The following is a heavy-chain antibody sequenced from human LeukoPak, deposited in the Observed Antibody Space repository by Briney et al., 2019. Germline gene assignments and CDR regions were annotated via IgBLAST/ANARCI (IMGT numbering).Heavy chain of an antibody. CDR2: IKQDGSDK. V-gene: IGHV3-7*01. CDR3: ARETPDSSGWD. D-gene: IGHD6-19*01. Sequence: GGSLRLSCAASGFTFRNNWMSWVRQAPGKGLEWVANIKQDGSDKNYVDSVKGRFTISRDNAKNSLSLQMNSLRAEDTAVYYCARETPDSSGWDWGQGTLVTVSS. J-gene: IGHJ4*02. CDR1: GFTFRNNW.